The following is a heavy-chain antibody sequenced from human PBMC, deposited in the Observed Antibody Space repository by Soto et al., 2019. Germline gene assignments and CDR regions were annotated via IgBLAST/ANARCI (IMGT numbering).Heavy chain of an antibody. V-gene: IGHV2-5*01. Sequence: QITLKESGPTLVKPTQTLTLTCTFSGFSLSTTGEGVGWIRQPPGKALEWLAVIYWNDDKSYSPSLKSRLTISKDTSKKQVVLTMMNMAPVDTGTYYCAQVDDVAALFDYLGQGTLVTVSS. CDR1: GFSLSTTGEG. J-gene: IGHJ4*02. CDR3: AQVDDVAALFDY. D-gene: IGHD6-6*01. CDR2: IYWNDDK.